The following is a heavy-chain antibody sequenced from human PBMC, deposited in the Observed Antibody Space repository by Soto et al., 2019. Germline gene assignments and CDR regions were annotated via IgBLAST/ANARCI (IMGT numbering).Heavy chain of an antibody. CDR1: GYTFTRYA. J-gene: IGHJ5*01. CDR2: INTGNGNS. CDR3: ARNVDYLDP. D-gene: IGHD4-17*01. V-gene: IGHV1-3*04. Sequence: ASVKVSCKASGYTFTRYAMHWVRQAPGQGLEWMGWINTGNGNSHYSQKFQGRVTFTRDTSATTAYMELSNLRSEDTAVYFCARNVDYLDPWGQGTLVTVSS.